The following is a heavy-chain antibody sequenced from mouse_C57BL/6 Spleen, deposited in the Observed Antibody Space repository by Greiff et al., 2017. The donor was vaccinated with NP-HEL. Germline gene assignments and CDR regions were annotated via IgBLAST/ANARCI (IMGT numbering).Heavy chain of an antibody. CDR2: IWGDGST. CDR3: ATTYYGYDGHFDV. J-gene: IGHJ1*03. Sequence: QVQLQQSGPGLVAPSQSLSITCTVSGFSLTSYGVSWVRQPPGKGLEWMGVIWGDGSTNYHSALISSLGISKDNSKSQVFIKLNSLQTDDTATYYCATTYYGYDGHFDVWGTGTTVTVSS. D-gene: IGHD2-9*01. CDR1: GFSLTSYG. V-gene: IGHV2-3*01.